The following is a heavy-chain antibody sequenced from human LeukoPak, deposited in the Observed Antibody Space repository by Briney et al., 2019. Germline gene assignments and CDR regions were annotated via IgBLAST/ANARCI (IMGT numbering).Heavy chain of an antibody. CDR1: GGSISSSSYY. CDR3: ARHSAGKNAFDI. Sequence: SETLSLACTVSGGSISSSSYYWGWIRQPPGKGLEWIGSIYYSGSTYYNPSLKSRVTISVDTSKNQFSLKLSSVTAADTAVYYCARHSAGKNAFDIWGQGTMVTVSS. V-gene: IGHV4-39*01. CDR2: IYYSGST. J-gene: IGHJ3*02.